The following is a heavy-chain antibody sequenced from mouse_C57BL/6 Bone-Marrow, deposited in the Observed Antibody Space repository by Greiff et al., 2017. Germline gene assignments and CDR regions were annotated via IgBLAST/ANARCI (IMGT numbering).Heavy chain of an antibody. CDR2: INPSSGYT. Sequence: QVQLQQSGAELAKPGASVELSCKASGYTFTSHWMHWVKQRPGQGLEWIGYINPSSGYTKYNQKFKDKATLTADKPSSTAYMQLSSLTDEDAAVYYCARCGFLAMDYWGQGTSVTVSS. CDR3: ARCGFLAMDY. J-gene: IGHJ4*01. CDR1: GYTFTSHW. V-gene: IGHV1-7*01.